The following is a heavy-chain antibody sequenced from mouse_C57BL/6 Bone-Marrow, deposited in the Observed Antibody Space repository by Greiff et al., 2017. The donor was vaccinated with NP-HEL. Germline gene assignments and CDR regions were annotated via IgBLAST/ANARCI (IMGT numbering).Heavy chain of an antibody. CDR1: GFSLTSYA. CDR2: IWTGGGT. J-gene: IGHJ2*01. D-gene: IGHD1-1*01. Sequence: QVQLQQSGPGLVAPSQSLSITCTVSGFSLTSYAISWVRQPPGKGLEWLGVIWTGGGTNYNSALKSRLSISKDNSKSQVFLKMNSLQTDDTARYYCARNFPYYYGSYYFDYWGQGTTLTVSS. CDR3: ARNFPYYYGSYYFDY. V-gene: IGHV2-9-1*01.